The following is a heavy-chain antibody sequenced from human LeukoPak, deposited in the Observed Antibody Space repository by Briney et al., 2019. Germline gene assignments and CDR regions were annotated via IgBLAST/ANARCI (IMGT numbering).Heavy chain of an antibody. D-gene: IGHD3-3*01. V-gene: IGHV3-30*18. CDR1: GFTFSSYG. CDR3: AKAPPYDFWSGYPFDY. J-gene: IGHJ4*02. Sequence: QTGGSLRLSCAASGFTFSSYGMHWVRQAPGKGLEWVAVISYDGSSKYYADSVKGRFTISRDNSKNTLYLQMNSLRAEDTAVYYCAKAPPYDFWSGYPFDYWGQGTLVTVSS. CDR2: ISYDGSSK.